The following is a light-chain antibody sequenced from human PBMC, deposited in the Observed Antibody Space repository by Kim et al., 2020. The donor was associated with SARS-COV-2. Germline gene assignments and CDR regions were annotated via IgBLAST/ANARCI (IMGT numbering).Light chain of an antibody. V-gene: IGLV3-25*03. Sequence: SYELTQPPSVSVSPGQTARITCSGDALPNQYAYWFQQKPGQAPVLVIYEDTERPSGIPGRFSGSTSGTTVTLTISGVQAEDEADYYCQSSDSSDTFWVFGGGTQRTVL. J-gene: IGLJ3*02. CDR3: QSSDSSDTFWV. CDR2: EDT. CDR1: ALPNQY.